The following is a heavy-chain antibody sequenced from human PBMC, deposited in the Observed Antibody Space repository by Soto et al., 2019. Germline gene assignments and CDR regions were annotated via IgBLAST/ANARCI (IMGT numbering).Heavy chain of an antibody. CDR2: IIPIFGTA. CDR1: GGTFSSYA. J-gene: IGHJ5*02. Sequence: ASVKVSCKASGGTFSSYAISWVRQAPGQGLEWMGGIIPIFGTANYAQKFQGGVTITADKSTSTAYMELSSLRSEDTAVYYCAREGLERNWFDPWGQGTLVTVSS. V-gene: IGHV1-69*06. CDR3: AREGLERNWFDP. D-gene: IGHD1-1*01.